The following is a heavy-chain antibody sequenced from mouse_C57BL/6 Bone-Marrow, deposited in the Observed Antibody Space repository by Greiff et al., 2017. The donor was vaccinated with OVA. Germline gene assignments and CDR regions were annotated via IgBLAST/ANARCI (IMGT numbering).Heavy chain of an antibody. J-gene: IGHJ2*01. CDR3: ARSNYYGSSDFDY. D-gene: IGHD1-1*01. Sequence: LQESGAELVRPGASVKMSCKASGYAFTSYNMHWVKQTPRQGLEWIGAIYPGNGDTSYNQKFKGKATLTVDKSSSTAYMQLSSLTSEDSAVYFCARSNYYGSSDFDYWGQGTTLTVSS. CDR1: GYAFTSYN. CDR2: IYPGNGDT. V-gene: IGHV1-12*01.